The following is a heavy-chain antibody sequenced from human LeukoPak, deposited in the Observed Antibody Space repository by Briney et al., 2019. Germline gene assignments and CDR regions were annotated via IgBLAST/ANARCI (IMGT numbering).Heavy chain of an antibody. CDR1: GGSISSYY. J-gene: IGHJ6*02. CDR3: ARTLKGRYYYYGMDV. V-gene: IGHV4-59*08. CDR2: IYYSGST. Sequence: KPSETLSLTCTVSGGSISSYYWSWIRQPPGRGLEWIGYIYYSGSTNYNPSLKSRVTISVDTSKNQFSLKLSSVTAADTAVYYCARTLKGRYYYYGMDVWGQGTTVTVSS. D-gene: IGHD1-26*01.